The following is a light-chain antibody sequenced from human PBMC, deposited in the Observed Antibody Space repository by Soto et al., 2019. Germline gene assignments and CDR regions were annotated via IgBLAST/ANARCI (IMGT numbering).Light chain of an antibody. CDR1: SSNIGAGYD. J-gene: IGLJ1*01. V-gene: IGLV1-40*01. CDR3: QSYDSSLSGFV. CDR2: GNS. Sequence: QSVLTQPPSVSGAPGQRVTISCTGSSSNIGAGYDVHWYQQLPGTAPKLLIYGNSNRPSGVPDRFSGSKSGTSASLAITGLQAEDEAYYYCQSYDSSLSGFVFGTGTKGTVL.